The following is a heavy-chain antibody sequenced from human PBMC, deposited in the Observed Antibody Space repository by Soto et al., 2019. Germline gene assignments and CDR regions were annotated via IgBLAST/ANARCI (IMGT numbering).Heavy chain of an antibody. V-gene: IGHV3-30*18. D-gene: IGHD3-22*01. CDR2: ISYDGSNK. J-gene: IGHJ4*02. CDR1: GFTFSSYG. Sequence: PGGSLRLSCAASGFTFSSYGMHWVRQAPGKGLEWVAVISYDGSNKYYADSVKGRFTISRDNSKNTLYLQMNSLRAEDTAVYYCAKDLEYFDSSSLDYWGQGTLVTVSS. CDR3: AKDLEYFDSSSLDY.